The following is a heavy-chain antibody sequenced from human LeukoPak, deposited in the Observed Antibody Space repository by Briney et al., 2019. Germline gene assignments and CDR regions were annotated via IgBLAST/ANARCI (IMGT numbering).Heavy chain of an antibody. D-gene: IGHD3-22*01. J-gene: IGHJ4*02. CDR1: GYPFSSHG. CDR3: ARGMYDSSGYHSY. CDR2: ISAYNGNT. V-gene: IGHV1-18*01. Sequence: GASVKVSFKASGYPFSSHGISWVRQAPGQGLGWVGWISAYNGNTNYAQKLQGRVTMTTDTSTSTAYMELRSLRSDDTAVYYCARGMYDSSGYHSYWGQGTLVTVSS.